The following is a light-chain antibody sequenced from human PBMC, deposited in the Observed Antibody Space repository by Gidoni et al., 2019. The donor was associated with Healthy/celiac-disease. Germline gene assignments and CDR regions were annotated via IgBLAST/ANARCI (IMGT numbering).Light chain of an antibody. CDR2: EGS. CDR1: SSDVGSYNL. CDR3: CSYAGSSTSWV. Sequence: QSALTQPASVSGSPGQAITIPCTGTSSDVGSYNLVSWDQQHPGKAPKLMIYEGSKRPSGVSNRFSGSKSGNTASLTISGLQAEDEADYYCCSYAGSSTSWVFGGGTKLTVL. V-gene: IGLV2-23*01. J-gene: IGLJ3*02.